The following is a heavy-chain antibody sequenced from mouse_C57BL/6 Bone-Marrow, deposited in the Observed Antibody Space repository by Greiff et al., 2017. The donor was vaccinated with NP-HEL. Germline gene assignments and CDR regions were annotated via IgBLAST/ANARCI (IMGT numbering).Heavy chain of an antibody. D-gene: IGHD2-2*01. CDR3: AREGIYYGYEGYY. J-gene: IGHJ2*01. Sequence: EVQVVESGPVLVKPGASVKMSCKASGYTFTDYYMNWVKQSHGKSLEWIGVINPYNGGTSYNQKFKGKATLTVDKSSSTAYMELNSLTSEDSAVYYCAREGIYYGYEGYYWGQGTTLTVSS. V-gene: IGHV1-19*01. CDR1: GYTFTDYY. CDR2: INPYNGGT.